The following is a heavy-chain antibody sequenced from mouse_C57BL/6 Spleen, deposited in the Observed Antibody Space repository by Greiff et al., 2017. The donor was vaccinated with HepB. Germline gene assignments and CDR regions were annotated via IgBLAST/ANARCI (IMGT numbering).Heavy chain of an antibody. CDR2: FHPSVSDT. CDR3: AIDAMDY. J-gene: IGHJ4*01. Sequence: VQLQQPGAELVKPGASVKVSCKASGYTFTSYWMHWVKQRLGQGLEWIGRFHPSVSDTKYNQKFKGKCTLTVYQSSCTAYKQLSSLTSQDSTFYYCAIDAMDYWGQGTSVTVSS. V-gene: IGHV1-74*01. CDR1: GYTFTSYW.